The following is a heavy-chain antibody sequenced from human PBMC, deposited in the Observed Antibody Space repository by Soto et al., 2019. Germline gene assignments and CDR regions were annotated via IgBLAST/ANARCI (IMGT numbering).Heavy chain of an antibody. V-gene: IGHV1-69*04. CDR3: AREDKGRYFDWQYYMDV. Sequence: ASVKVSCKASGGTFSSYTISWVRQAPGQGLEWMGRIIPILGIANYAQKFQGRVTITADKSTSTAYMELSSLRSEDTAVYYCAREDKGRYFDWQYYMDVWGKGTTVTVS. CDR1: GGTFSSYT. D-gene: IGHD3-9*01. CDR2: IIPILGIA. J-gene: IGHJ6*03.